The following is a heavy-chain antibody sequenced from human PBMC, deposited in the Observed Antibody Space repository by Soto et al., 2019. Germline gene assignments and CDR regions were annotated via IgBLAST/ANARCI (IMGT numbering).Heavy chain of an antibody. CDR2: IFHSGTT. CDR3: ARDTTYMVVPYYYYYGMDV. D-gene: IGHD2-21*01. J-gene: IGHJ6*02. CDR1: GYSINSGYY. Sequence: LSLTCAVSGYSINSGYYWGWIRQPPGKGLEWIGSIFHSGTTYYNPSLKSRVTISVDTSKNQFSLTLDSVTAADTAVYYCARDTTYMVVPYYYYYGMDVWGQGTTVTVSS. V-gene: IGHV4-38-2*02.